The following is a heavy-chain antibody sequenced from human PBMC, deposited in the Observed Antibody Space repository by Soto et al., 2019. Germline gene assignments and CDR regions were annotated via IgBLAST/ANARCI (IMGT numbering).Heavy chain of an antibody. J-gene: IGHJ4*02. D-gene: IGHD3-22*01. Sequence: GSLRLSCAASGFTFSSYAMSWVRQAPGKGLEWVSAISGSGGSTYYADSVKGRFTISRDNSKNTLYLQMNSLRAEDTAVYYCLTYYYDSSGYSNYWGQGTLVTVSS. CDR1: GFTFSSYA. CDR2: ISGSGGST. V-gene: IGHV3-23*01. CDR3: LTYYYDSSGYSNY.